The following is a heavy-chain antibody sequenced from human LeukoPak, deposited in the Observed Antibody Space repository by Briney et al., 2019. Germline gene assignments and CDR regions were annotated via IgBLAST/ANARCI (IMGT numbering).Heavy chain of an antibody. CDR1: GYTLTELS. Sequence: ASVKVSCKVSGYTLTELSMHWVRQAPGKGLEWMGGFDPEDGETIYAQKFQGRVTMTEDTSTDTAYMELSSLRSEDTAVYYCATGGAVLRYFDWLLYQNWGQGTLVTVSS. CDR2: FDPEDGET. D-gene: IGHD3-9*01. CDR3: ATGGAVLRYFDWLLYQN. J-gene: IGHJ4*02. V-gene: IGHV1-24*01.